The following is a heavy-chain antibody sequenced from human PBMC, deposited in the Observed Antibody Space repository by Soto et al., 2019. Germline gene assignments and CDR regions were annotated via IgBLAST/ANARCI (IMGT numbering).Heavy chain of an antibody. Sequence: GGSLRLSCAASGFTFSSYAMSWVRQAPGKGLEWVSAISGSGGSTYYADSVKGRFTISRDNSKNTLYLQMYSLRAEDTAVYYCAKVVEVIADSSSWLDYFDYWGQGTLVTVSS. CDR2: ISGSGGST. J-gene: IGHJ4*02. V-gene: IGHV3-23*01. CDR3: AKVVEVIADSSSWLDYFDY. CDR1: GFTFSSYA. D-gene: IGHD6-13*01.